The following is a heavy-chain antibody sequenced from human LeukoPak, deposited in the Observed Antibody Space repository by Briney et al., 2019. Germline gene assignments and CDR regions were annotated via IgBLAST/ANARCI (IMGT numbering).Heavy chain of an antibody. D-gene: IGHD2-2*01. CDR3: ARDWSVPAATYYHYGMDV. J-gene: IGHJ6*04. V-gene: IGHV1-69*06. CDR2: IIPIFGTA. CDR1: GGTFSSYA. Sequence: SVKVSCKASGGTFSSYAISWVRRAPGQGLEWMGGIIPIFGTANYAQKFQGRVTITADKSTSTAYMELSSLRSEDTAVYYCARDWSVPAATYYHYGMDVWGKGTTVTVSS.